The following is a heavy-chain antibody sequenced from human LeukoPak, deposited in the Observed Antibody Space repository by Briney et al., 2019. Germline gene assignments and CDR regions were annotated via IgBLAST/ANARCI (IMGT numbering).Heavy chain of an antibody. CDR1: GGSFRGYY. Sequence: SETLSLTCAVYGGSFRGYYWSWIRQPPGKTLEWIGEINQVGNTNYNPSLKSRVTISEDTSKNQFSLQLTSVTAADTAVYYCASRSQQLVLSWGQGALVTVSS. J-gene: IGHJ4*02. CDR2: INQVGNT. D-gene: IGHD6-13*01. V-gene: IGHV4-34*01. CDR3: ASRSQQLVLS.